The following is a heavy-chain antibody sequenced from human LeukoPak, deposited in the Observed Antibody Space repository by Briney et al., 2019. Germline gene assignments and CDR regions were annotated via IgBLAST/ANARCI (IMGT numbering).Heavy chain of an antibody. CDR2: ISSSSSTI. CDR3: ARDDYGETRVFDI. CDR1: GFTFSSYS. Sequence: QPGGSLRLSCAASGFTFSSYSMNWVRQAPGKGLEWVSYISSSSSTIYYADSVKGRFTISRDNAKNTLYLQMNSLRAEDTAVYYCARDDYGETRVFDIWGQGTMVTVSS. J-gene: IGHJ3*02. D-gene: IGHD4-17*01. V-gene: IGHV3-48*01.